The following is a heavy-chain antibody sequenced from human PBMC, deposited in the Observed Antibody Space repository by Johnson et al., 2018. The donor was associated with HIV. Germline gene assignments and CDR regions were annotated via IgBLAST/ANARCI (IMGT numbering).Heavy chain of an antibody. J-gene: IGHJ3*02. V-gene: IGHV3-30*14. Sequence: QVQLVESGGGLAQPGGSLRLSCAASGFTFSSYAMHWVRQAPGKGLEWVAVISYDGRNKYYADSVKGRFTISRDNSKNTLYLQMNSLRVEDTAVYYCARVKGITVFGVVRPHGAFDIWGQGTMVTVSS. D-gene: IGHD3-3*01. CDR2: ISYDGRNK. CDR1: GFTFSSYA. CDR3: ARVKGITVFGVVRPHGAFDI.